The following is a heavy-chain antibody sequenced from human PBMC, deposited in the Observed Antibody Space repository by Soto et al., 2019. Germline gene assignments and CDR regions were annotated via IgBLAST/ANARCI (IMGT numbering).Heavy chain of an antibody. Sequence: PSETLSLTCAVSGGSISSGGYPWSWIRQPPGKGLEWIGYIYHSGSTYYNPSLKSRVTISVDRSKNQFSLKLSSVTAADTAVYYCARVKSSSNSYYFDYWGQGTLVTVSS. CDR1: GGSISSGGYP. CDR2: IYHSGST. J-gene: IGHJ4*02. D-gene: IGHD6-6*01. V-gene: IGHV4-30-2*01. CDR3: ARVKSSSNSYYFDY.